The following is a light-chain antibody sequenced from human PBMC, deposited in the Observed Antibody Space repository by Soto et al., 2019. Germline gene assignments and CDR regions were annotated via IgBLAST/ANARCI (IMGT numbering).Light chain of an antibody. CDR2: DAS. CDR1: QSVGSS. Sequence: EIVLTQSPATLSLSPGERATLSCRVSQSVGSSLAWYQQKPGQPPRLLIYDASTRATGIPARFSGSGSGTDFTLTISSLEPEDFAVYYCQQRTNWPLTFGGGTKVEIK. V-gene: IGKV3-11*01. J-gene: IGKJ4*01. CDR3: QQRTNWPLT.